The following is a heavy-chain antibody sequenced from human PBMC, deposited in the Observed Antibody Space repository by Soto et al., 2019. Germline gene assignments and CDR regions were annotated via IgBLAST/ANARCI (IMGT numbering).Heavy chain of an antibody. CDR3: ARAAVRAYYYYYGMDV. CDR1: GYTFTSYY. CDR2: INPSGGST. V-gene: IGHV1-46*01. D-gene: IGHD3-10*01. Sequence: GSVKVSFKASGYTFTSYYMHWVRQAPGQGLEWMGIINPSGGSTSYAQKFQGRVTMTRDTSTSTVYMELSSLRSEDTAVYYCARAAVRAYYYYYGMDVWGQGTTVTVS. J-gene: IGHJ6*02.